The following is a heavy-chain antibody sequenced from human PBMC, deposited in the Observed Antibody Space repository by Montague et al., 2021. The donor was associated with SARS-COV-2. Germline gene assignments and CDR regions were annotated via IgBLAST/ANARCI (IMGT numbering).Heavy chain of an antibody. J-gene: IGHJ6*02. CDR1: GFTVTSNY. CDR2: IYDGGST. CDR3: ARGGGLRNYGMDA. Sequence: SLRLSCAASGFTVTSNYMIWVRQAPGKGLEWVSVIYDGGSTYYADSVKGRFTISRDNSKNTLYLQMNSLRAEDTAVYYCARGGGLRNYGMDAWGQGTTVTVSS. V-gene: IGHV3-53*01. D-gene: IGHD5-12*01.